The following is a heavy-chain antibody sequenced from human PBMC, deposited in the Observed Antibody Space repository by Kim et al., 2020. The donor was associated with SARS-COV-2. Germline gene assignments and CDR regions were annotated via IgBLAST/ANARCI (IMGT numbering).Heavy chain of an antibody. V-gene: IGHV4-39*01. J-gene: IGHJ4*02. CDR3: ARHERSRVAPPFDY. Sequence: TPALKSRVTISVNTSKNQCSRKLSSVTAADTAVYYCARHERSRVAPPFDYWGQGTLVTVSS. D-gene: IGHD5-12*01.